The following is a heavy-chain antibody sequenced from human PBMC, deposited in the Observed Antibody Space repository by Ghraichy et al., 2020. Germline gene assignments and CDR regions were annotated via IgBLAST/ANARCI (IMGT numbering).Heavy chain of an antibody. V-gene: IGHV3-21*01. D-gene: IGHD2-2*01. CDR1: GFTFSSYS. CDR3: ARVGRSGGYCSSTTQNCWFDP. CDR2: ISSSSSYI. Sequence: GGSLRLSCAASGFTFSSYSMNWVRQAPGKGLEWVSSISSSSSYIYYADSVKGRFTISRDNAKNSLYLQMNSLRAEDTAVYYCARVGRSGGYCSSTTQNCWFDPWGQGTLVTVSS. J-gene: IGHJ5*02.